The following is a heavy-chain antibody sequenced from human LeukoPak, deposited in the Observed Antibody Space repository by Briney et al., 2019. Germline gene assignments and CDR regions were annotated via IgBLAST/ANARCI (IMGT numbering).Heavy chain of an antibody. CDR3: ARAERDAFDI. D-gene: IGHD5-24*01. CDR1: GFTFSSYA. Sequence: GGSLRLSCAASGFTFSSYAMHWARQAPGKVLEWVAVISYDGSNNYYADSVKGRFTISRDTSKNTLYLQMNSLRAEDTAVYYCARAERDAFDIWGQGTMVTVSS. J-gene: IGHJ3*02. CDR2: ISYDGSNN. V-gene: IGHV3-30*04.